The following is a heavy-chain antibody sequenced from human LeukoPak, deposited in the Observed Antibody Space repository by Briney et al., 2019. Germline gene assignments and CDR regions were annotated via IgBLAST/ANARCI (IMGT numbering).Heavy chain of an antibody. CDR1: GFTFSTYA. J-gene: IGHJ4*02. V-gene: IGHV3-64*01. Sequence: GGSLRPSCAASGFTFSTYAMHWVRQAPGKGLEYASAISSNGGSTYYANSVKGRFTISRDNSKNTLYLHMGSLRAEDMAVYYCARRGSYYGDSMDYWGQGTLVTVSS. D-gene: IGHD1-26*01. CDR3: ARRGSYYGDSMDY. CDR2: ISSNGGST.